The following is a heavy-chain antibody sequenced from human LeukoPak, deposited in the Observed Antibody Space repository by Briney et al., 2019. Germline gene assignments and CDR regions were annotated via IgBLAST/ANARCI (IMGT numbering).Heavy chain of an antibody. CDR3: ARGRWTSSNNNWFDP. CDR2: INTSGST. V-gene: IGHV4-61*02. D-gene: IGHD2/OR15-2a*01. Sequence: TSETLSLTCTVSGGPISSGSYYWSWIRQPAGKGLEWIGRINTSGSTNYNPSLKSRVTISIDTSKNQFSLKLSSVTAADTAVYYCARGRWTSSNNNWFDPWGQGTLVTVSS. CDR1: GGPISSGSYY. J-gene: IGHJ5*02.